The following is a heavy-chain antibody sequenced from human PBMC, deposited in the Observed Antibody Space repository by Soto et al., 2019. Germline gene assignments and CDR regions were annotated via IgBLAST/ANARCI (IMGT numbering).Heavy chain of an antibody. CDR2: INHSGTV. J-gene: IGHJ4*02. CDR1: GGAFNGYY. V-gene: IGHV4-34*01. CDR3: ARAGAALVRGSIGGFDY. D-gene: IGHD3-10*01. Sequence: QVHLQQWGAGLLKPSETLSLTCAVNGGAFNGYYWTWIRQSPGKGLQWIGEINHSGTVDYNPSLKRRVTFSIDTSKNQYSLTLTSVTAADTAVSYCARAGAALVRGSIGGFDYWGQGTLVTVSS.